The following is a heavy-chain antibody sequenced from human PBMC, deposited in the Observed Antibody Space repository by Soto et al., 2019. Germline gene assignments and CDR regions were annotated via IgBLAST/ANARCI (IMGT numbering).Heavy chain of an antibody. CDR3: ARGGERITMIVVVPATFDY. J-gene: IGHJ4*02. CDR1: GYTFTSYG. CDR2: ISAYNGNT. V-gene: IGHV1-18*01. Sequence: ASVKVSCKASGYTFTSYGISWVRQAPGQGLEWMGWISAYNGNTNYAQKLQGRVTMTTDTSTSTAYMELRSLRSDDTAVYYCARGGERITMIVVVPATFDYRGQGTLVTVSS. D-gene: IGHD3-22*01.